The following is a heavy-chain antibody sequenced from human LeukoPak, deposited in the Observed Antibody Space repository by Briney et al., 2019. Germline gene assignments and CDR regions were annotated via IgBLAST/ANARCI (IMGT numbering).Heavy chain of an antibody. CDR2: INPNSGGA. CDR1: GYTFTGYY. D-gene: IGHD4-17*01. J-gene: IGHJ4*01. CDR3: ARNYGD. V-gene: IGHV1-2*06. Sequence: GASVKVSCKASGYTFTGYYVHGVRQAHGQGLEWMGRINPNSGGADFAQKFQGRVTMTRDTSISTAYMELSRLRSDDTAVYYCARNYGDWGQEPWSPSPQ.